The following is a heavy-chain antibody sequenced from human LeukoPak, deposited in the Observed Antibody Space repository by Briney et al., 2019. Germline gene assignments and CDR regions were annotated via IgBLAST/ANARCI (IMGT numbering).Heavy chain of an antibody. V-gene: IGHV4-4*02. J-gene: IGHJ4*02. CDR2: IYHSGST. CDR3: ARAGWYTLAN. CDR1: GASISSSNW. Sequence: PSETLSLTCAVSGASISSSNWLSWVRQPPGKGLEWIGEIYHSGSTNYNPSLKSRVTISVDNSKNQFSLKMSSMTAADTAVYYCARAGWYTLANWGQGTLVTASS. D-gene: IGHD2-15*01.